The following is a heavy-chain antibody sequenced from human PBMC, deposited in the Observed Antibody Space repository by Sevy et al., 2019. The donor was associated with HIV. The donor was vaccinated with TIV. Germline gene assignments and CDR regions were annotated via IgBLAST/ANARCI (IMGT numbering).Heavy chain of an antibody. CDR2: IKSKTDGGTT. CDR1: GFSFSNAR. Sequence: GGSLRLSCAASGFSFSNARMSWVRQAPGKGLEWVGRIKSKTDGGTTDSAATVKGRFTISKDDSKNTLYLQMNSLKTEDTAVYYCTAVKMVYAIFGYAFGIWGQGTMVTVSS. CDR3: TAVKMVYAIFGYAFGI. V-gene: IGHV3-15*01. D-gene: IGHD2-8*01. J-gene: IGHJ3*02.